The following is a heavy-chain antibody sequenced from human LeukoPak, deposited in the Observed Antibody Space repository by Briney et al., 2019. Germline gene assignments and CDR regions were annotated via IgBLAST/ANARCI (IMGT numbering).Heavy chain of an antibody. Sequence: GGSLRLSCAASGFTFSSYSMNWVRQAPGKGLELVSSISSSSSYIYYADSVKGRFTISRDNAKNSLYLQMNSLRAEDTAVYYCARVTGVVGAFDIWGQGTMVTVSS. J-gene: IGHJ3*02. CDR3: ARVTGVVGAFDI. CDR2: ISSSSSYI. D-gene: IGHD7-27*01. V-gene: IGHV3-21*01. CDR1: GFTFSSYS.